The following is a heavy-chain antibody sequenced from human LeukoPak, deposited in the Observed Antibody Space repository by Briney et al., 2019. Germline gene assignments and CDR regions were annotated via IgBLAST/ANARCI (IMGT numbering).Heavy chain of an antibody. CDR1: GTSISSYS. Sequence: TSETLSLTCTVSGTSISSYSCTWIRQPAGEGLEWIGHISTSGGTEYNPSLKSRVTMSVDTSKKKFSLSLTSVTAADTAVYFCARGGTYYYYWGQGIMVTVSS. J-gene: IGHJ4*02. V-gene: IGHV4-4*07. CDR3: ARGGTYYYY. D-gene: IGHD1-26*01. CDR2: ISTSGGT.